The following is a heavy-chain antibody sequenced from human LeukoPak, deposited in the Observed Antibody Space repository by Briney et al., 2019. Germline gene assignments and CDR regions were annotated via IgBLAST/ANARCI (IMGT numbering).Heavy chain of an antibody. CDR2: LYYSGTT. CDR1: GGSIRSYN. V-gene: IGHV4-59*01. CDR3: ARVKGVVARFDY. J-gene: IGHJ4*02. D-gene: IGHD2-2*01. Sequence: SETLSLTCAVSGGSIRSYNWSWIRQAPGKDLGWVGNLYYSGTTNHNPSLKSRVTISGDTSKNQCSRNLSSVAAADTAVYYCARVKGVVARFDYWGRGTLVTVSS.